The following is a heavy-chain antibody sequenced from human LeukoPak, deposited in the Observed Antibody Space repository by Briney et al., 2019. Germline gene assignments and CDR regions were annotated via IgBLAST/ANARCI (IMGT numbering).Heavy chain of an antibody. V-gene: IGHV3-48*03. CDR3: TRVSTMGWD. J-gene: IGHJ4*02. CDR1: GFTFSSYG. D-gene: IGHD3-10*01. CDR2: ISSSGTTI. Sequence: GGSLRLSCAASGFTFSSYGMNWVRQGPGKGLEWVSYISSSGTTIKYADSVKGRFTISRNNAKNSLYLQMNSLTAEDTAVYYCTRVSTMGWDWGQGTLVTVSS.